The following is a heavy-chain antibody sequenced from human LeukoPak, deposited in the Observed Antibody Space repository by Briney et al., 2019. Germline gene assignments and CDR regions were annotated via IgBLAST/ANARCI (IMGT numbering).Heavy chain of an antibody. CDR2: IYTSGST. J-gene: IGHJ3*02. D-gene: IGHD1-26*01. CDR3: ARDLGGASDI. V-gene: IGHV4-61*02. Sequence: SETLSLTCTVSGGSISSGSYYWSWIRQPAGKGLEWIGRIYTSGSTNYNPSLKSRVTISVDTSKNQFSLKLSSVTAADTAVYYCARDLGGASDIWGQGTMVTVSS. CDR1: GGSISSGSYY.